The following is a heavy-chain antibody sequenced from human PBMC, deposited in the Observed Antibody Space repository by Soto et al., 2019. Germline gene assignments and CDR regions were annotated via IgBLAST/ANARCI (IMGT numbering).Heavy chain of an antibody. CDR1: GFTFSSNG. J-gene: IGHJ4*02. Sequence: EQSGGRVVQPGRSLRLSCAATGFTFSSNGMHWVRQAPGKGLEWVAVIWYDGSEKYYADSVKGRFTISRDNSKNTLFLQMNSLRVEDTAVYYCAWCGNNKKLDYWGQGTLVTVSS. D-gene: IGHD2-8*01. V-gene: IGHV3-33*03. CDR2: IWYDGSEK. CDR3: AWCGNNKKLDY.